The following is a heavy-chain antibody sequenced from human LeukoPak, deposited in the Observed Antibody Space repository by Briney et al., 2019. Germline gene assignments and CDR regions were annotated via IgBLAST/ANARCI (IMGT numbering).Heavy chain of an antibody. D-gene: IGHD5-18*01. Sequence: SETLSLTCTVSGGSISSSSYYWGWIRQPPGKGLEWIESIYYSGSTDYNPSLKSRVTISVDTSKNQFSLKLSSVTAADTAVYYCATPGYTYGLFDYWGQGTLVTVSS. CDR1: GGSISSSSYY. CDR2: IYYSGST. CDR3: ATPGYTYGLFDY. V-gene: IGHV4-39*01. J-gene: IGHJ4*02.